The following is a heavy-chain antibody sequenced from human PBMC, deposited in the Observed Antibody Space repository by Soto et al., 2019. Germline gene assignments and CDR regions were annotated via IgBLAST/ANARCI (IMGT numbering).Heavy chain of an antibody. J-gene: IGHJ6*02. CDR2: IYPGDSDT. V-gene: IGHV5-51*01. D-gene: IGHD3-10*01. Sequence: GESLKISCKGSGYSFTSYWIGWVRQMPGKGLEWMGIIYPGDSDTRYSPSFQGQVTISADKSISTAYLQWSSLKASDTAMYYCATHGRINTVRGGSMVYGMGVWGQGTTVTVSS. CDR1: GYSFTSYW. CDR3: ATHGRINTVRGGSMVYGMGV.